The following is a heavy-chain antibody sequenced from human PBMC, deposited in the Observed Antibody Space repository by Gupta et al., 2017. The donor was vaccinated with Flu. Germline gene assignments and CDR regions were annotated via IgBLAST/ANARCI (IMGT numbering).Heavy chain of an antibody. Sequence: QVQLQQWGAGLLKPPETLSLTCAVYGGSFSGYYWSWIRQPPGKGLEWIGEITHRGSTNYNPSLKSRVTISVDTSKNQFSLKLSSVTAADTAVYYCAREYYGDPGRFDYWGQGTLVTVSS. J-gene: IGHJ4*02. CDR3: AREYYGDPGRFDY. D-gene: IGHD4-17*01. CDR1: GGSFSGYY. V-gene: IGHV4-34*01. CDR2: ITHRGST.